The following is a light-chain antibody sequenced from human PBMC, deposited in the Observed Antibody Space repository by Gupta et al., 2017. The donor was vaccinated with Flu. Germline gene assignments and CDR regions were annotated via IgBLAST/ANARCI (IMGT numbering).Light chain of an antibody. J-gene: IGLJ2*01. Sequence: QSALTQPASVSGSPGQSTTIACIGTSSDVGGYNYVSWYQQHPGKAHKLMIYEVSNRPSGVSNRFSGSKSGNTASLTISGLQAEDEADYYCSSYTSSSVVFGGGTKLTVL. V-gene: IGLV2-14*01. CDR2: EVS. CDR1: SSDVGGYNY. CDR3: SSYTSSSVV.